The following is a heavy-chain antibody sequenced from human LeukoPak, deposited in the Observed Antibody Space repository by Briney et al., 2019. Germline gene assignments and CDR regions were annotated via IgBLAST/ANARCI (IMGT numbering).Heavy chain of an antibody. Sequence: SGTLSLTCAVSGGSISSSNWWSWVRQPPGKGLEWIGEIYHSGSTNYNPSLKSQVTISVDKSKNQFSLKLNSVTAADTAVYYCARRRSSGWYQFDYWGQGTLVTVSS. J-gene: IGHJ4*02. CDR2: IYHSGST. V-gene: IGHV4-4*02. CDR3: ARRRSSGWYQFDY. D-gene: IGHD6-19*01. CDR1: GGSISSSNW.